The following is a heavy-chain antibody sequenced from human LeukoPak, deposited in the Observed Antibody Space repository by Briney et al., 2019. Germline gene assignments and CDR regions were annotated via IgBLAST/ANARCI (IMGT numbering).Heavy chain of an antibody. V-gene: IGHV4-61*08. J-gene: IGHJ3*02. Sequence: PSQTLSLTCTVSGGSISSGDYYWSWIRQPPGKGLEWIGYIYYSGSTNYNPSLKSRVTISVDTSKNQFSLKLSSVSAADTAVYYCASFGVTIFGVVHDIWGQGTMVTVSS. CDR2: IYYSGST. CDR1: GGSISSGDYY. D-gene: IGHD3-3*01. CDR3: ASFGVTIFGVVHDI.